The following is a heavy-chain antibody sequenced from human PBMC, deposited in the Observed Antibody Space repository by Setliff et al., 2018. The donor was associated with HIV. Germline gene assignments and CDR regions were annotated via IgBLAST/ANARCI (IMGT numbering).Heavy chain of an antibody. CDR1: GGSISSSSYY. D-gene: IGHD6-13*01. CDR2: VYYSGST. V-gene: IGHV4-39*07. CDR3: ARDGYSSSWYVISGSFGY. J-gene: IGHJ4*02. Sequence: SETLSLTCIVSGGSISSSSYYWGWIRQPPGKGLEWIGTVYYSGSTYYNPSLKSRVTISVDTSENRFSLKLSSVTAADTAVYYCARDGYSSSWYVISGSFGYWGQGILVTVSS.